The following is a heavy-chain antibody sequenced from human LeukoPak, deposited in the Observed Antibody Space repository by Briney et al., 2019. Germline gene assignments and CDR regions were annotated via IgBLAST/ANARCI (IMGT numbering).Heavy chain of an antibody. V-gene: IGHV4-61*09. D-gene: IGHD5-12*01. CDR2: IYTTGTT. J-gene: IGHJ4*02. CDR3: ARTTPLVATVDS. CDR1: GGSINSGSYY. Sequence: SQTLSLTCTVSGGSINSGSYYWNWIRQSAGRGLEWIGHIYTTGTTNCNPSLKSRVTISLDTSKNQFSLKLNSVTAADTAVYYCARTTPLVATVDSWGQGTLVTVSS.